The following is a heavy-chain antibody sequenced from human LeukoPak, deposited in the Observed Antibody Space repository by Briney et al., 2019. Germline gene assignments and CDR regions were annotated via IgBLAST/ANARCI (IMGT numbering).Heavy chain of an antibody. V-gene: IGHV1-3*01. CDR3: ARGVNLMTTVTHFDY. D-gene: IGHD4-17*01. Sequence: ASVKVSCKASGYTFTSYAMHWVRQAPGQRLEWMGWINAGNGNTKYSQKFQGRVTITRDTSASTAYMELSSLRSEDTAVYYCARGVNLMTTVTHFDYWGQGTLVTVSS. CDR2: INAGNGNT. J-gene: IGHJ4*02. CDR1: GYTFTSYA.